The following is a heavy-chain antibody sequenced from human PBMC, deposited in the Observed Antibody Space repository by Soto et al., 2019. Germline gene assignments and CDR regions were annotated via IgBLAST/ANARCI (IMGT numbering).Heavy chain of an antibody. Sequence: GGSLRLSCAASGFTFSSYAMTWVRQAPGKGLEWVSGVSGGGGSTYYADSVKGRFTISRDNSEHTLYLHMNSLRAEDTAVYYCAMADVDTAMDYYYYYGLDVWGPGTTVTVS. CDR2: VSGGGGST. J-gene: IGHJ6*02. CDR3: AMADVDTAMDYYYYYGLDV. CDR1: GFTFSSYA. V-gene: IGHV3-23*01. D-gene: IGHD5-18*01.